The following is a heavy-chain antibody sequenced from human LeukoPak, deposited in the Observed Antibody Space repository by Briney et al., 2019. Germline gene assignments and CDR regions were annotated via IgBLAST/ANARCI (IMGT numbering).Heavy chain of an antibody. D-gene: IGHD1-26*01. CDR2: IKQDGSEK. J-gene: IGHJ4*02. V-gene: IGHV3-7*01. CDR1: GFTLSSYW. Sequence: PGGSLRLSCAASGFTLSSYWMSWVRQAPGKGLEWVANIKQDGSEKYYVDSVKGRFTISRDNAKNSLYLQMNSLRAEDTAVYYCARVVGATDFDYWGQGTLVTVSS. CDR3: ARVVGATDFDY.